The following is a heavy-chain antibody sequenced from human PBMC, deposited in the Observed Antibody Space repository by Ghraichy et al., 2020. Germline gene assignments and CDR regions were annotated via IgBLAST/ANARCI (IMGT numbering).Heavy chain of an antibody. CDR3: ARPGRIAVAGMGEKWFDP. J-gene: IGHJ5*02. Sequence: SETLSLTCAVYGGSFSGYYWSWIRQPPGKGLEWIGEINHSGSTNYNPPLKSRVTISVDTSKNQFSLKLSSVTAADTAVYYCARPGRIAVAGMGEKWFDPWGQGTLVTVSS. CDR2: INHSGST. V-gene: IGHV4-34*01. CDR1: GGSFSGYY. D-gene: IGHD6-19*01.